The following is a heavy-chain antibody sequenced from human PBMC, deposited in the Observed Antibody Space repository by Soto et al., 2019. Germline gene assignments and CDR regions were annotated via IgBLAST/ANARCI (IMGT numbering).Heavy chain of an antibody. V-gene: IGHV4-61*01. CDR2: AFYSGST. CDR3: ARDFRGLGIRRQFHY. CDR1: GVSVTSGSYY. D-gene: IGHD3-10*01. J-gene: IGHJ4*02. Sequence: QVQLQESGPGLVKPSETLSLTCTVSGVSVTSGSYYWSWIRQPPGKGLEWIGYAFYSGSTNYNPALKSRVTMSVDTSKKQFSLTLKSVTAADTAVYYCARDFRGLGIRRQFHYWGPGILVTVSS.